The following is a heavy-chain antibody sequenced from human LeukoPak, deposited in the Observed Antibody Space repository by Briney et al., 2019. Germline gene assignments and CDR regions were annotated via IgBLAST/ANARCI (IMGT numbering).Heavy chain of an antibody. V-gene: IGHV1-2*02. CDR1: GYTFTAYY. J-gene: IGHJ5*02. CDR3: GRGNKSFDP. Sequence: ASVKVSCKAPGYTFTAYYVHWVRQAPGQGLEWIGWINPNTGDTNYAPKFQGRVTMIKDTSTNSAYMELNKLTSDDTAVYYCGRGNKSFDPWGQGTLVTVSS. CDR2: INPNTGDT.